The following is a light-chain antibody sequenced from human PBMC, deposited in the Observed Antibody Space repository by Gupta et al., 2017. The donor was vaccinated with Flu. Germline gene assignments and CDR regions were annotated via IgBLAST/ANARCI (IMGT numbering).Light chain of an antibody. J-gene: IGLJ2*01. CDR1: ALPKKY. CDR3: YSTDSSGNHRV. Sequence: DELTQPPSVPGSPGQTARHTRSGDALPKKYAYWYQQKSGQAPVLVIYEDSKRPSGIPERFSGSSSGTMATLTISGAQVEDEADYYCYSTDSSGNHRVFGGGTKLTVL. V-gene: IGLV3-10*01. CDR2: EDS.